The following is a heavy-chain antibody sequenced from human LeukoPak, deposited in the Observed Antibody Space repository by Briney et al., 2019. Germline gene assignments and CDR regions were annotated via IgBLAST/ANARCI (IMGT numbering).Heavy chain of an antibody. CDR3: AGGLMGYSYGD. Sequence: SETLSLTCAVYGGSFSGYYWSWIRQPPGKGLEWIGEINHSGSTNYNPSLKSRVTISVDTSKNQFSLKLSSVTAADTAVYYCAGGLMGYSYGDWGQGTLVTVSS. D-gene: IGHD5-18*01. J-gene: IGHJ4*02. CDR2: INHSGST. V-gene: IGHV4-34*01. CDR1: GGSFSGYY.